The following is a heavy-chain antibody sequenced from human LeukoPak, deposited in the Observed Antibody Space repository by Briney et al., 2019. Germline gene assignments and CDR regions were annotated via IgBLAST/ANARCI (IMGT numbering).Heavy chain of an antibody. Sequence: PGGSLRLSCAASGFTFSSYSMTWVRQAPGKGLEWVSSISSSSSYIYYADSVKGRFTISRDNAKNSLYLQMNSLRAEDTAVYYCAAGKYQLPLIDYWGQGTLVTVSS. J-gene: IGHJ4*02. CDR3: AAGKYQLPLIDY. CDR1: GFTFSSYS. CDR2: ISSSSSYI. D-gene: IGHD2-2*01. V-gene: IGHV3-21*01.